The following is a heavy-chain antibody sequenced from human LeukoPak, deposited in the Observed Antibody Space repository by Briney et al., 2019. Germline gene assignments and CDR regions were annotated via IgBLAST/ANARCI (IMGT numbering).Heavy chain of an antibody. Sequence: GGSLRLSCAASGFTFSSYAMSWARQAPGKGLEWVSAIRGSGGSTYYADSVKGRFTSSRDNAKNSLYLQMSSLRAGETAVYYCAREGVGGAPIPYYYYMDVWGKGTTVTVSS. CDR2: IRGSGGST. V-gene: IGHV3-23*01. CDR1: GFTFSSYA. CDR3: AREGVGGAPIPYYYYMDV. D-gene: IGHD2-2*02. J-gene: IGHJ6*03.